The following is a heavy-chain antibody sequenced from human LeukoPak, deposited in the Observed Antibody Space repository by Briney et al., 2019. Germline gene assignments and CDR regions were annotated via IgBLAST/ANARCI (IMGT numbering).Heavy chain of an antibody. J-gene: IGHJ4*02. CDR1: GFTSSSYA. D-gene: IGHD3-3*01. CDR3: ARPRRLRFLEWLSASALDY. V-gene: IGHV3-30*04. Sequence: HAGGSLRLSCAASGFTSSSYAMHWVRQAPGKGLEWVAVISYDGSNKYYADSVKGRFTISRDNSKNTLYLQMNSLRAEDTAVYYCARPRRLRFLEWLSASALDYWGQGTLVTVSS. CDR2: ISYDGSNK.